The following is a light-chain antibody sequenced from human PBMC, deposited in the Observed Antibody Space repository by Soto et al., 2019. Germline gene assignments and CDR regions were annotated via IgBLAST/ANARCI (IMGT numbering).Light chain of an antibody. CDR2: DVR. CDR3: SSFTSRHTYV. Sequence: SARTRAASVSRSHRQSLTIIRTGTSSDVGAYNYVSWYQQNPGKAPKLLIYDVRYRPSGVSNRFSCSKSGNTAYLIISGLQAEDEADYYCSSFTSRHTYVFGSGTKVTVL. CDR1: SSDVGAYNY. J-gene: IGLJ1*01. V-gene: IGLV2-14*01.